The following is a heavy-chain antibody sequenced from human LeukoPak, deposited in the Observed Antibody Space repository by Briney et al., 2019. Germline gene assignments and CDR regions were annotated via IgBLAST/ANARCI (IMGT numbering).Heavy chain of an antibody. J-gene: IGHJ4*02. D-gene: IGHD6-13*01. CDR1: GGSFSGYY. Sequence: SETLSLTCAVYGGSFSGYYWSWIRQPPGKGLEWIGRIYTSGSTNYNPSLKSRVTISVDTSKNQFSLKLSSVTAADTAVYYCARGGIAAAVTDYWGQGTLVTVSS. V-gene: IGHV4-4*08. CDR2: IYTSGST. CDR3: ARGGIAAAVTDY.